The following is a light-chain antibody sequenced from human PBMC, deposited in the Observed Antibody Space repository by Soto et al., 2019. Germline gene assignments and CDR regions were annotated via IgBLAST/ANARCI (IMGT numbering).Light chain of an antibody. CDR1: QVISSW. Sequence: DIQITHSPSSLSASVGDRVTITCRASQVISSWLAWYQQKPGKAPKLLIYAASSLQGGVPSRFSGSGPGTDFTLTISSLQPEDFATYSCQQTSSFPLTFGGGTKVDIK. CDR3: QQTSSFPLT. CDR2: AAS. V-gene: IGKV1-12*01. J-gene: IGKJ4*01.